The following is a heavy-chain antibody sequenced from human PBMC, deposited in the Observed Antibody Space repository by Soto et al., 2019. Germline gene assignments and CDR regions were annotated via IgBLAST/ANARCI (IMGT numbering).Heavy chain of an antibody. CDR1: GGSIGNYY. Sequence: PSETLSLTCTVSGGSIGNYYCSWIRQPPGKGLEWIGYIYHSASTYYNPSLKSRVTISVDRSKNQLSLKLSSVTAADTAVYYCARVPDYWGQGTLVTVSS. CDR2: IYHSAST. CDR3: ARVPDY. V-gene: IGHV4-59*12. J-gene: IGHJ4*02.